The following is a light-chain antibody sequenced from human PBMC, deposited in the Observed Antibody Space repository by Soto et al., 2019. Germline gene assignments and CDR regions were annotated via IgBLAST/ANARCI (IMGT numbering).Light chain of an antibody. V-gene: IGKV4-1*01. Sequence: DVLLTQSPDSLAVSIGERATINCKSSQSVLYSSNNKNYLAWYQQKPGQPPKLPIYWASTRESGVPDRFSGSGSWTDFTLTISSLQAEDVAVYYCQQYYSTLTFGGGTKVDIK. CDR3: QQYYSTLT. CDR2: WAS. J-gene: IGKJ4*01. CDR1: QSVLYSSNNKNY.